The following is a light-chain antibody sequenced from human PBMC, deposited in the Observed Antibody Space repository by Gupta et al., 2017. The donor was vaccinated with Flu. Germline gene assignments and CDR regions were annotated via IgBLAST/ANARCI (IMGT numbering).Light chain of an antibody. V-gene: IGKV3-11*01. J-gene: IGKJ4*01. CDR3: QQRSNWPPLT. CDR1: QSVSSY. Sequence: EIVLTQYLATLPLSPGERATLSCSASQSVSSYLAWYQQKPGQAPRLLIYDASNRATGIPARFSGSGSGTDFTLTISSLEPEDFAVYYCQQRSNWPPLTFGGGTKVEIK. CDR2: DAS.